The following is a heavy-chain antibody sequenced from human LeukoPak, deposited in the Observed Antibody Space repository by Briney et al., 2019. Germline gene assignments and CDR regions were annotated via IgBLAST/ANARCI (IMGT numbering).Heavy chain of an antibody. D-gene: IGHD1-14*01. J-gene: IGHJ5*02. CDR3: ARGPRNDP. CDR2: VHPDTGYA. CDR1: GYPLTTYE. Sequence: GASVKVSCKTSGYPLTTYEINWARQAAGQGLEWMGWVHPDTGYADYAHKFQGRVTMTSDTSISTPYMELSSLGSDDTAVYFCARGPRNDPWGQGTLVTVSS. V-gene: IGHV1-8*01.